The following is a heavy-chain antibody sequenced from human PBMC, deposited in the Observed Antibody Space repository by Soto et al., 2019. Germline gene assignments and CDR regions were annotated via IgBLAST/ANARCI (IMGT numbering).Heavy chain of an antibody. CDR2: ISQSGDKA. CDR1: VFTFRQYA. Sequence: PGGSLRLSCEGSVFTFRQYAMRWLRQGPGKGLEWVSTISQSGDKAYYADSVKGRFAISRDNSKNTTYLQMINLRAEDTAVYYCAKDPPGHCVDSCYSYGFDPWGQGTLVTV. J-gene: IGHJ5*02. CDR3: AKDPPGHCVDSCYSYGFDP. V-gene: IGHV3-23*01. D-gene: IGHD2-15*01.